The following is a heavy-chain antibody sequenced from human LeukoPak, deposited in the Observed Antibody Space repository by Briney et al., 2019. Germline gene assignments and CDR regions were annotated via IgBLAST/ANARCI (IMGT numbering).Heavy chain of an antibody. V-gene: IGHV4-59*08. CDR3: ARGYYDPAVRYFDY. CDR1: GGSISSYY. CDR2: IYYSGST. Sequence: SETLSLTCTVSGGSISSYYWSWIRQPPGKGLEWIGHIYYSGSTNYNPSLKSRVTISVDTSKNQFSLKLSSVTAADTAVYYCARGYYDPAVRYFDYWGQGTLVTVSS. D-gene: IGHD3-3*01. J-gene: IGHJ4*02.